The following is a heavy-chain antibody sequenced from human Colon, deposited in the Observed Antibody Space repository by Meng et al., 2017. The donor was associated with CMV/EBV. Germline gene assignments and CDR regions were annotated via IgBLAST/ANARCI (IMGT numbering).Heavy chain of an antibody. CDR3: ASDGEYSNSLPTKFDP. CDR1: GFTFSYYY. Sequence: GESLKISCAASGFTFSYYYMSWIRQAPGKGLGWVSYISSSGSTIYYADSVKGRFTISRDHAKNTLYLQMNSLRAEDTAVYYWASDGEYSNSLPTKFDPWGQGTLVTVSS. V-gene: IGHV3-11*04. J-gene: IGHJ5*02. CDR2: ISSSGSTI. D-gene: IGHD6-6*01.